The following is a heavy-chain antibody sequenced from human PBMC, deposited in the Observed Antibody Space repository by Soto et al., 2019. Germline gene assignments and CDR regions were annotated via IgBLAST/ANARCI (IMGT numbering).Heavy chain of an antibody. D-gene: IGHD6-19*01. CDR2: ISAHNGNT. CDR1: GYTFTSYG. CDR3: ARRQWLVGGYYYGLDV. J-gene: IGHJ6*02. Sequence: QVQLVQSGAEVKKPGASVKVSCKASGYTFTSYGISWVRQAPGQGLEWMGWISAHNGNTIYAQKLQGRVTMTTDTSTSTAYMELTSLRSDDTAVYYCARRQWLVGGYYYGLDVWGQGTTVTVSS. V-gene: IGHV1-18*01.